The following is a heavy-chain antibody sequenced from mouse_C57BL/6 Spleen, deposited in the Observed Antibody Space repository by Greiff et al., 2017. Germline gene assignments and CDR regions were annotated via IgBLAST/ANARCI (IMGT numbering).Heavy chain of an antibody. CDR1: GYTFTNYW. Sequence: VQLQQSGAELVRPGTSVKMSCKASGYTFTNYWIGWAKQRPGHGLEWIGDIYPGGGYTNYNEKLKGKATLTADKSSSTAYMQFSSLTSEDSAIYYCARITTVAYYFDYWGQGTTLTVSS. CDR3: ARITTVAYYFDY. CDR2: IYPGGGYT. J-gene: IGHJ2*01. V-gene: IGHV1-63*01. D-gene: IGHD1-1*01.